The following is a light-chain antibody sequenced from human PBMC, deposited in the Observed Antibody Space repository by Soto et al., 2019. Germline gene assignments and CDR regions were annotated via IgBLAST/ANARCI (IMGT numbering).Light chain of an antibody. CDR1: QSVSASY. Sequence: EIVLTPSPVTLSLSPGERATLSCRASQSVSASYLAWYQHKPGQAPRLLMYGASRRATGIPDRFSGSGSGTDFTLTISRLEHEDFVVYFCQQYGSSPLTFGGGTKVEIK. CDR2: GAS. V-gene: IGKV3-20*01. CDR3: QQYGSSPLT. J-gene: IGKJ4*01.